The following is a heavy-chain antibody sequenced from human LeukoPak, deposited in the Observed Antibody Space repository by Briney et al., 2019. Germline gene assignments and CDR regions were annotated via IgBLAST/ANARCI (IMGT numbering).Heavy chain of an antibody. J-gene: IGHJ4*02. V-gene: IGHV1-2*02. CDR3: ARGWFGELSQFDY. CDR1: GYTFTGYY. D-gene: IGHD3-10*01. Sequence: ASVKVSCKAPGYTFTGYYMHWVRQAPGQGLEWMGWINPNSGGTNYAQKFQGRVTMTRDTSISTAYMELSRLRSDDTAVYYCARGWFGELSQFDYWGQGTLVTVSS. CDR2: INPNSGGT.